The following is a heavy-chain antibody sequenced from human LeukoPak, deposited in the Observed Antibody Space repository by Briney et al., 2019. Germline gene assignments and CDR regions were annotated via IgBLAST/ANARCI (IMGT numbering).Heavy chain of an antibody. Sequence: PGGSLRLSCAASGFTFSGSATHWVRQASGKGLEWVGRIRSKANSYATAYAASVKGRFTISRDDSKNTAYPQMNSLKTEDTAVYYCTRLRRVRYGDYEEFDYWGQGTLVTVSS. D-gene: IGHD4-17*01. CDR2: IRSKANSYAT. J-gene: IGHJ4*02. CDR1: GFTFSGSA. V-gene: IGHV3-73*01. CDR3: TRLRRVRYGDYEEFDY.